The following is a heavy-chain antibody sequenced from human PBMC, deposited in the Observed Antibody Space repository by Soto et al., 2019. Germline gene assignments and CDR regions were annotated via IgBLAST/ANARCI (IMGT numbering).Heavy chain of an antibody. CDR2: INQSGST. Sequence: QVQLQQWGAGLLKPSETLSLTCAVYGGSFSGYYWSWIRQPPGKGLEWIGEINQSGSTNYNPSLMSRVTISVDTSKNPFSLKLSSVTAADTAVYYCARTYSSSWSPFDYWGPGTLVTVSS. V-gene: IGHV4-34*01. CDR3: ARTYSSSWSPFDY. D-gene: IGHD6-13*01. CDR1: GGSFSGYY. J-gene: IGHJ4*02.